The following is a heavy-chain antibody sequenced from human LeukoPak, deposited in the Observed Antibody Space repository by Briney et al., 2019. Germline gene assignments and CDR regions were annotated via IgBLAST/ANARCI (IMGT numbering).Heavy chain of an antibody. J-gene: IGHJ5*02. CDR2: INHSGST. CDR3: ARGGYYGSGNDFRFDP. CDR1: GGSFSGYY. D-gene: IGHD3-10*01. V-gene: IGHV4-34*01. Sequence: SEALSLTCAFYGGSFSGYYWSWIRQSPGKGLEWIGEINHSGSTNFKPSLKSRVTISVDTSKNQFSLKLSSVTAADTAVYYCARGGYYGSGNDFRFDPWGQGTLVTVSS.